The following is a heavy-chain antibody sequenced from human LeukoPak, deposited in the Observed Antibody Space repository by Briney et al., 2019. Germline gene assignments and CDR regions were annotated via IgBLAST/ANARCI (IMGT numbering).Heavy chain of an antibody. V-gene: IGHV4-59*01. CDR2: MYYSGST. J-gene: IGHJ6*03. CDR1: GGSISSYY. D-gene: IGHD3-22*01. CDR3: TRGSIAYYYMDV. Sequence: PSETLSLTCTVSGGSISSYYWSWIRQPPGKGLEWIGYMYYSGSTNYNPSTNYNPSLKSRVTISVDTSKNQFSLKLSSVTAADTAVYYCTRGSIAYYYMDVWGKGTTVTISS.